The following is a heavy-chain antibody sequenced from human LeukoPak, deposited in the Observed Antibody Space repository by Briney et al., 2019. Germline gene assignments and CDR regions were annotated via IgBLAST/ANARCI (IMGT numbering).Heavy chain of an antibody. Sequence: PSETLSLTCAVYGGSFSGYYWSWIRQPPGKGLEWIGEINHSGSTNYNPSLKSRVTISVDTSKNQFSLKLSSVTAADTAVYYCARGPLLDDYGDYGTDYWGQGTLFTVSS. V-gene: IGHV4-34*01. CDR2: INHSGST. D-gene: IGHD4-17*01. CDR3: ARGPLLDDYGDYGTDY. CDR1: GGSFSGYY. J-gene: IGHJ4*02.